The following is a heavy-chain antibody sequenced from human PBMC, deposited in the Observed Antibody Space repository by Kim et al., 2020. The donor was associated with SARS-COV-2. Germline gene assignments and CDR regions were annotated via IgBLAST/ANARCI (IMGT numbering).Heavy chain of an antibody. CDR1: GYTFTSYG. CDR2: ISAYNGNT. CDR3: ARDSGWLVRGEWFDP. V-gene: IGHV1-18*01. D-gene: IGHD6-19*01. J-gene: IGHJ5*02. Sequence: ASVKVSCKASGYTFTSYGISWVRQAPGQGLEWMGWISAYNGNTNYAQKLQGRVTMTTDTSTSTAYMELRSLRSDDTAVYYCARDSGWLVRGEWFDPWGQGTLVTVSS.